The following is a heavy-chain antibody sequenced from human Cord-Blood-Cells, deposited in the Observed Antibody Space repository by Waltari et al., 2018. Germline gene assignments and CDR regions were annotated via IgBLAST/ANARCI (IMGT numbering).Heavy chain of an antibody. CDR1: GGSLGGYY. V-gene: IGHV4-34*01. CDR3: ARGRLSGTTD. CDR2: INHSGST. D-gene: IGHD1-7*01. J-gene: IGHJ4*02. Sequence: QLQLQQWGAGLLTPPATLSISCAAHGGSLGGYYWRWTRQPPGKGLEWIGEINHSGSTNYNPSLKSRVTISVDTSKNQFSLKLSSVTAADTAVYYCARGRLSGTTDWGQGTLVTVSS.